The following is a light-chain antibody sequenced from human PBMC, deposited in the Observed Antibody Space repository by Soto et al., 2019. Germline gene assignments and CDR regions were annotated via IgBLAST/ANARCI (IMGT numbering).Light chain of an antibody. CDR3: CSFALRSTLI. CDR2: EGG. V-gene: IGLV2-23*01. CDR1: SSDVGNYNL. J-gene: IGLJ2*01. Sequence: QSVLTHPASVSGSPGQSITISCTGTSSDVGNYNLVSWYQQYPGKAPKLMIYEGGKRPSGVSNRFSGSKSGNTASLTISGLQAEDEADYYCCSFALRSTLIFGGGTKLTVL.